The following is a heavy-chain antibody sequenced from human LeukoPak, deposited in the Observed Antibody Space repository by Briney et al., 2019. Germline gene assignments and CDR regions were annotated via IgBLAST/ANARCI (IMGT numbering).Heavy chain of an antibody. J-gene: IGHJ3*02. CDR3: TRERGPHRWELHI. CDR1: GFTFSSYS. Sequence: GGSLRLSCAASGFTFSSYSMSWVRQAPGKGLEWVSSITSCGDIFYADSVKGRFSVSRDNAENSLYLQMNSLRVEDTALYYCTRERGPHRWELHIWGQGTMVTVSS. D-gene: IGHD1-26*01. V-gene: IGHV3-21*01. CDR2: ITSCGDI.